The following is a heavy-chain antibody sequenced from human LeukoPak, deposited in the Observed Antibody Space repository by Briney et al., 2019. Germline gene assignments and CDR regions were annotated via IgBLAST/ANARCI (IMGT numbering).Heavy chain of an antibody. CDR1: GGSISSGDYY. CDR2: IYYSGST. Sequence: SETLSLTCTVSGGSISSGDYYWSWIRQPPGKGLEWIGYIYYSGSTYYNPSLKSRVTISVDTSRNQFSLKLSSVTAADTAVYYCASSRRYYYDSSGYYAFDIWGQGTMVTVSS. CDR3: ASSRRYYYDSSGYYAFDI. D-gene: IGHD3-22*01. J-gene: IGHJ3*02. V-gene: IGHV4-30-4*08.